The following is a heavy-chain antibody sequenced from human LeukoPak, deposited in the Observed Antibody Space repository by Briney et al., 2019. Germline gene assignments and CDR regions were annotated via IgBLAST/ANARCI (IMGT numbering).Heavy chain of an antibody. CDR3: ARDTYHPGLIDS. J-gene: IGHJ4*02. Sequence: GGSLRLSCAASGFTFSRYAMNWVRQAPGKGLEWVSYINTDSSDIYYVDSVKGRFTISRDNARNTLYLQLSSLRAEDSAVYYCARDTYHPGLIDSWGQGTLVTVSS. CDR1: GFTFSRYA. CDR2: INTDSSDI. V-gene: IGHV3-21*05. D-gene: IGHD2-2*01.